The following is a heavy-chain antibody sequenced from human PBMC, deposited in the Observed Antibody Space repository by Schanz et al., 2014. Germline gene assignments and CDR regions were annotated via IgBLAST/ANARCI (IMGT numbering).Heavy chain of an antibody. J-gene: IGHJ4*02. D-gene: IGHD3-22*01. Sequence: EVQLVESGGGLVKPGGSLTLSCAASGFSISDXXXXXXXXXPGKGLEWVGRFKSNVDGGTTDYAAPVKGRFTISRDDSKNTLSLQMNSLKTEDTAVYYCTDGSARWGQGTLVTVSS. CDR2: FKSNVDGGTT. V-gene: IGHV3-15*01. CDR1: GFSISDXX. CDR3: TDGSAR.